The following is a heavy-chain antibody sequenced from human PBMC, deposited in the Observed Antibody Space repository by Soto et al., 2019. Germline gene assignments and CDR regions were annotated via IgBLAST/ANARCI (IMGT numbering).Heavy chain of an antibody. V-gene: IGHV1-18*04. CDR1: GYTFTSYG. CDR3: ANSYGEPEYFQY. J-gene: IGHJ1*01. CDR2: ISTYNGNT. D-gene: IGHD4-17*01. Sequence: ASVKVSCKASGYTFTSYGISWVRQAPGQGLEWMGWISTYNGNTIYAQKFQGRVTMTRDTSTSTAYMELRTLRFDDTAVYYFANSYGEPEYFQYWGQGTLVTVSA.